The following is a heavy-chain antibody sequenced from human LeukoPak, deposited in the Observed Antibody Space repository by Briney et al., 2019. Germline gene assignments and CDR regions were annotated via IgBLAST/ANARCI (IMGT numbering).Heavy chain of an antibody. Sequence: RGSLRLSCSASGFTFSSYAMHWVRQAPGKGLEYVSAISSNGGSTYYADSVKGRFTISRDNSKNTLYLQMSSLRAEDTAVYYCVKPLVVPAAMAGAFDIWGQGTMVTVSS. CDR1: GFTFSSYA. D-gene: IGHD2-2*01. J-gene: IGHJ3*02. CDR3: VKPLVVPAAMAGAFDI. CDR2: ISSNGGST. V-gene: IGHV3-64D*06.